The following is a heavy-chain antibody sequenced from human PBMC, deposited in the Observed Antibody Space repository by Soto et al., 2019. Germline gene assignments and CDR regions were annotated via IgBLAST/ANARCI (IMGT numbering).Heavy chain of an antibody. V-gene: IGHV3-23*01. CDR2: IRGSGGST. Sequence: EVQLLESGGGLVQPGGSLRLSCAVSGFTFSSYAMSWVRQAPGKGLEWVSGIRGSGGSTDYADFVKGRFTISRDNSRNTLYLQMNSLRAEDTAVYYCAKEVTEAGKDYFDYWGRGTLVTVSS. D-gene: IGHD6-19*01. CDR1: GFTFSSYA. CDR3: AKEVTEAGKDYFDY. J-gene: IGHJ4*02.